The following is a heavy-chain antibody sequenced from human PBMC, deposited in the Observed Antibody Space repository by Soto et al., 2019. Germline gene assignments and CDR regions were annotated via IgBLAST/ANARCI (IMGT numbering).Heavy chain of an antibody. CDR3: ARGSDCSGGSCYLNNWFDP. J-gene: IGHJ5*02. Sequence: SETLSLTCTVSGDSISSGSAYWGWVRQPPGKGLEWIGSFYYSGNTHYNPSLKSRATISVDTSKNQFSLKLSSVTATDRAVYYCARGSDCSGGSCYLNNWFDPWGQGTLVTVSS. D-gene: IGHD2-15*01. V-gene: IGHV4-39*01. CDR2: FYYSGNT. CDR1: GDSISSGSAY.